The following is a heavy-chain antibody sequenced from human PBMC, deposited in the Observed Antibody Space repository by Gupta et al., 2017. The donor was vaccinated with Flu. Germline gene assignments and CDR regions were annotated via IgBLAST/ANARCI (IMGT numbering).Heavy chain of an antibody. V-gene: IGHV3-30*18. D-gene: IGHD2-2*01. Sequence: QMRLVGSGGGVVKFGPSLRLSCPPSGFTFSVLGIHWVRQAPGKGLEWVADIASDGSHKDYADSVRGRFTISRDNSKNTLSLEMDSLRVADTAVYYCAKDGPWTASCPYYCYYMDVWGKGTTVTVSS. J-gene: IGHJ6*03. CDR2: IASDGSHK. CDR3: AKDGPWTASCPYYCYYMDV. CDR1: GFTFSVLG.